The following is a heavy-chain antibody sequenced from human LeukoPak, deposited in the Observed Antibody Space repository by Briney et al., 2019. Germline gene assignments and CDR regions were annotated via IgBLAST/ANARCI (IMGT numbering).Heavy chain of an antibody. CDR3: ARDSRWSYDAFDI. D-gene: IGHD1-26*01. CDR1: GGSISSYY. CDR2: IYYSGST. Sequence: SETLSLTCTVSGGSISSYYWSWIRQPPGKGLEWIGYIYYSGSTNYNPSLKSRVTISVDTSKNQFSLKLSSVTAADTAVYYCARDSRWSYDAFDIWGQGTMVTVSS. J-gene: IGHJ3*02. V-gene: IGHV4-59*01.